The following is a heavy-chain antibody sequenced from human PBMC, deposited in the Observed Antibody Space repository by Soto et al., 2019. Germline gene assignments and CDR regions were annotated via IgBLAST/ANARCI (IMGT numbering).Heavy chain of an antibody. CDR2: IYYSGST. J-gene: IGHJ5*02. V-gene: IGHV4-39*01. Sequence: QLQLQESGPGLVKPSETLSLTCTVSGGSISSSSYYWGWIRQPPGKGLEWIGSIYYSGSTYYNPSLKSRVTISVDTSKNQFSLKLSSVTAADTAVYYCACVAGPHWFDPWGQGTLVTVSS. CDR3: ACVAGPHWFDP. CDR1: GGSISSSSYY. D-gene: IGHD6-19*01.